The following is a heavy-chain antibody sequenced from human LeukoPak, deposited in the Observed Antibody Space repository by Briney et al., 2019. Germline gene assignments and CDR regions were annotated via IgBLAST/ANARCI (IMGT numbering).Heavy chain of an antibody. CDR1: GYTLTSYY. Sequence: ASVKVSCKASGYTLTSYYMHWVRQAPGQGLEWMGVINPSGGSTSYAQNFQGRVTMTRDTSTSTVYMELSSLRSEDTAVYYCAATKVAQQHSPYYYYGMDVWGQGTTVTVSS. V-gene: IGHV1-46*01. CDR3: AATKVAQQHSPYYYYGMDV. D-gene: IGHD1-26*01. CDR2: INPSGGST. J-gene: IGHJ6*02.